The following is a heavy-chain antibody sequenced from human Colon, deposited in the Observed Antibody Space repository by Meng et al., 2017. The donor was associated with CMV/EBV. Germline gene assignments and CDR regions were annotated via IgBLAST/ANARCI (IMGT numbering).Heavy chain of an antibody. CDR3: LTDPNWGAF. D-gene: IGHD1-26*01. J-gene: IGHJ4*02. Sequence: EVRLVESGGGLVKPGGSLRLACAASEFIFKTYDMYWVRQAPGKGLEWVSSIGRSGTDVAYADPVEGRFTISRDKSSLYLEMKSLRADDTAVYYCLTDPNWGAFWGQGTLVTVSS. CDR1: EFIFKTYD. CDR2: IGRSGTDV. V-gene: IGHV3-21*01.